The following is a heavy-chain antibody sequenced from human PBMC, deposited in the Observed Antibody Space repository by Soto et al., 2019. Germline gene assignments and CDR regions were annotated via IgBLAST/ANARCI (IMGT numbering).Heavy chain of an antibody. D-gene: IGHD3-3*01. Sequence: PSETLSLTCAVYGGSFSGYYWSWIRQPPGKGLEWIGEINHSGSTNYNPSLKSRVTISVDTSKNQFSLKLSSVTAADTAVYYCARVNKIFGVVIPFDYWGQGTLVTVSS. CDR1: GGSFSGYY. CDR3: ARVNKIFGVVIPFDY. V-gene: IGHV4-34*01. CDR2: INHSGST. J-gene: IGHJ4*02.